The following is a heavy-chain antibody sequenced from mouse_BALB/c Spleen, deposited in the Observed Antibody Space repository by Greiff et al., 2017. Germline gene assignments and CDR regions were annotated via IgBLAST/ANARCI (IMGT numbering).Heavy chain of an antibody. V-gene: IGHV1-87*01. CDR1: GYTFTSYW. Sequence: VQLQESGAELARPGASVKLSCKASGYTFTSYWMQWVKQRPGQGLEWIGAIYPGDGDTRYTQKFKGKATLTADKSSSTAYMQLSSLASEDSAVYYCARSHYGSGYIDYWGQGTTLTVSS. D-gene: IGHD1-1*01. J-gene: IGHJ2*01. CDR3: ARSHYGSGYIDY. CDR2: IYPGDGDT.